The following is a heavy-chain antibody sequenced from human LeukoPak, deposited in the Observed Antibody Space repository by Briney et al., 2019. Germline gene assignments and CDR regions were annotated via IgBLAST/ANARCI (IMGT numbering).Heavy chain of an antibody. Sequence: PSETLSLTCTDSGGSIATYYWSCIRQPPGKGLEWIGYIYYSGSTYYNPSLKSRVTISVDTSKNQFSLKLSSVTAADTAVYYCARETSGVNDYWGQGTLVTVSS. D-gene: IGHD3-16*01. CDR2: IYYSGST. CDR3: ARETSGVNDY. J-gene: IGHJ4*02. CDR1: GGSIATYY. V-gene: IGHV4-59*12.